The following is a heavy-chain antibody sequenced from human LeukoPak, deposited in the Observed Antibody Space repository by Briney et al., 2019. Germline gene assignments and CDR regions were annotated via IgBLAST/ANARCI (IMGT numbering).Heavy chain of an antibody. CDR1: GGSISSGDYY. CDR3: ARDSSGYYFDY. J-gene: IGHJ4*02. CDR2: IYYSGST. Sequence: PSQTLSHTCTVSGGSISSGDYYWSWIRQPPGTGLEWIGYIYYSGSTYYNPSLKSRVTISVDTSKNQFSLKLSSVTAADTAVYYCARDSSGYYFDYWGQGTLVTVSS. V-gene: IGHV4-30-4*01. D-gene: IGHD3-22*01.